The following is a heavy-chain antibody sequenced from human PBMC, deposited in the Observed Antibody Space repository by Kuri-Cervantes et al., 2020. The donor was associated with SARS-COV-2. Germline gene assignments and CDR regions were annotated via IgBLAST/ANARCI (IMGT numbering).Heavy chain of an antibody. CDR2: ISSSSSYI. Sequence: GGSLRLSCVGSGFTFSDAWMSWVRQTPGKGLEWVSSISSSSSYIYYADSVKGRFTISRDNAKNSLYLQMNSLRAEDTAVYYCARDARGYCSSTSCSYFDLWGRGTLVTVSS. V-gene: IGHV3-21*01. J-gene: IGHJ2*01. CDR1: GFTFSDAW. CDR3: ARDARGYCSSTSCSYFDL. D-gene: IGHD2-2*01.